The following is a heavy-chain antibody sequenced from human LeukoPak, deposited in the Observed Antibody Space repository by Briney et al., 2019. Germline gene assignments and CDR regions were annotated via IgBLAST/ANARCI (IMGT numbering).Heavy chain of an antibody. CDR2: LDPEDDEM. CDR1: GYTLPELS. D-gene: IGHD3-22*01. V-gene: IGHV1-24*01. Sequence: GASVKVSCKVSGYTLPELSMYWVRQAPGKGLEWMGGLDPEDDEMIYAQKFRGRVSMTEDTMTNTAYMELSNLTSEDTAMYYCATSRTGRVVAISGSYFDYWGQGTLVTVSS. J-gene: IGHJ4*02. CDR3: ATSRTGRVVAISGSYFDY.